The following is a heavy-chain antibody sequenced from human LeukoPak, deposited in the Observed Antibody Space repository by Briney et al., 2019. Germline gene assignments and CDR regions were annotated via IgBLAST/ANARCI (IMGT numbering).Heavy chain of an antibody. J-gene: IGHJ6*02. D-gene: IGHD6-13*01. CDR1: SGPFYSYY. CDR3: ARGRITAAGYYYYYGMDV. Sequence: PSETLSLTCTVSSGPFYSYYWGWIRQPPGKGLEWIGSIYYSGTTYYNPSLKSRVTISVDTSKNQFSLKLSSVTAADTAVYYCARGRITAAGYYYYYGMDVWGQGTTVTVSS. V-gene: IGHV4-39*07. CDR2: IYYSGTT.